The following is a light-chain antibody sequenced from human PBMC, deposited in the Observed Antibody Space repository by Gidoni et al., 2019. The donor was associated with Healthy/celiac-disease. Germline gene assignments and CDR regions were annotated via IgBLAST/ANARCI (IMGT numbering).Light chain of an antibody. J-gene: IGKJ4*01. CDR2: AAS. CDR3: QQSYSTPLN. CDR1: QSISSY. Sequence: DIQMTQSPSSLSASVGDRVTITCRASQSISSYLNWYQQKPGKAPKLLIYAASRLQSGVPSRFSGSGSGTDFTLTISSLQPEDFATYYCQQSYSTPLNCGGGTKVEIK. V-gene: IGKV1-39*01.